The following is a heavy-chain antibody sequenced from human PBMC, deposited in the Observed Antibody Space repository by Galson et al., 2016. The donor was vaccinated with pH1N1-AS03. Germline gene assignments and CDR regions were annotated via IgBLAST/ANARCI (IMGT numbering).Heavy chain of an antibody. CDR3: AKDRNDYRLHYFSGSDV. Sequence: LRLSCATSGFTFTDFAVSWVHQAPGRGLEWVSATSSSGGSTYYAESVKGRFTISRDYSKNTVDLQMNSLRAEDTAVYYCAKDRNDYRLHYFSGSDVWGQGTTVIVSS. CDR1: GFTFTDFA. CDR2: TSSSGGST. V-gene: IGHV3-23*01. J-gene: IGHJ6*02. D-gene: IGHD1-1*01.